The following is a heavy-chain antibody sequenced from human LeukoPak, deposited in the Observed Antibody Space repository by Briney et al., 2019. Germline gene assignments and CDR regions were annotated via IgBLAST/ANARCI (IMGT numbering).Heavy chain of an antibody. CDR1: GGSISSGSYY. CDR2: IYTSGST. CDR3: ARGHYDSSGYYYNYFDY. Sequence: SETLSLTCTVSGGSISSGSYYWSWIRQPAGKGLEWIGRIYTSGSTNYNPSLKSRVTISVDTSKNQFSLKLSSVTAADTAVYYCARGHYDSSGYYYNYFDYWGQGTLVTVSS. V-gene: IGHV4-61*02. J-gene: IGHJ4*02. D-gene: IGHD3-22*01.